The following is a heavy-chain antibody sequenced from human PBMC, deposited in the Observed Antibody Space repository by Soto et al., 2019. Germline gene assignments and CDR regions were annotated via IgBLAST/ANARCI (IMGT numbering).Heavy chain of an antibody. CDR1: GFNFSIYG. CDR2: ISYDGSKK. J-gene: IGHJ6*02. V-gene: IGHV3-30*18. CDR3: AKDMRSYHYYYYGLDV. Sequence: GGSLRLSCAASGFNFSIYGMHWVRQAPGKGLEWVALISYDGSKKYYADSVKGRFTISRDNSKNTVYLEMHSLRADDTSVYVCAKDMRSYHYYYYGLDVWGQGTTVTVSS. D-gene: IGHD3-10*01.